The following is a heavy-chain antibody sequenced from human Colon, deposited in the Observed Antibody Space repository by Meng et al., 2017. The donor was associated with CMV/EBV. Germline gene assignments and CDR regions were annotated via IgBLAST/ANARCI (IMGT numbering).Heavy chain of an antibody. Sequence: GESLRLSCAASGFTVSSDYMSWVRQAPGKGLEWVSVIYGGGGTDYGDSVKGRFTISRDSSQNTVYLQMNGLRAEDTAVYYCGRAAGLPNGIHVWGQGTTVTVSS. D-gene: IGHD1-1*01. CDR3: GRAAGLPNGIHV. J-gene: IGHJ6*02. V-gene: IGHV3-53*01. CDR2: IYGGGGT. CDR1: GFTVSSDY.